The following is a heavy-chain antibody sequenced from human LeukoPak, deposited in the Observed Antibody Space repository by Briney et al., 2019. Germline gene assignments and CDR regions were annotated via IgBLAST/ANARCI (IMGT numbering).Heavy chain of an antibody. CDR3: AIFDFLFGEIDNWFDP. CDR2: IFPGDSDT. Sequence: GESLKISCKASGYNFTNYWIGWVRQMPGKGLEWMGIIFPGDSDTTYSPSFEGQVTISADKSISTAYLQWSSLKASDTAMYYCAIFDFLFGEIDNWFDPWGQGTQVTVSS. D-gene: IGHD3-16*01. CDR1: GYNFTNYW. J-gene: IGHJ5*02. V-gene: IGHV5-51*01.